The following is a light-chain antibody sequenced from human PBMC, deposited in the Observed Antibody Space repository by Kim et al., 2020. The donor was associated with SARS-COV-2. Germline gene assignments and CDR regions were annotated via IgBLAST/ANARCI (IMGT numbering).Light chain of an antibody. CDR2: YDS. CDR3: QVWDNSSDHVV. V-gene: IGLV3-21*04. Sequence: AAGKTGRINCGGNNIGSKSVHWYQQKPGQAPVLVIYYDSDRPSGIPERFSGSNSGNTATLTISRVEAGDEADYYCQVWDNSSDHVVFGGGTQLTVL. J-gene: IGLJ2*01. CDR1: NIGSKS.